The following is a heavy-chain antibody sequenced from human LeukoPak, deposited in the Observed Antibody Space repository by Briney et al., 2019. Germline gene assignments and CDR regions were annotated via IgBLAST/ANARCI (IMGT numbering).Heavy chain of an antibody. CDR1: GLTFSSYA. D-gene: IGHD3-9*01. V-gene: IGHV3-23*01. CDR3: AKVSTRGLRYFDWLLGYFGY. J-gene: IGHJ4*02. Sequence: AGGSLRLSCAASGLTFSSYAMSWVRQAPGKGLEWVSAISGSGGSTYYADSVKGRFTISRDNSKNTLYLQMNSLRAEDTAVYYCAKVSTRGLRYFDWLLGYFGYWGQGTLVTVSS. CDR2: ISGSGGST.